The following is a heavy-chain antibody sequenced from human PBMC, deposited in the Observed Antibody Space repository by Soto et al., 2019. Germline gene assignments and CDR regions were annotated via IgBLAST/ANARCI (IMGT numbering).Heavy chain of an antibody. D-gene: IGHD4-17*01. CDR3: AKDIGGDYGIRAYYYGMDV. CDR1: GFTFDDYA. CDR2: ISWNSGSI. J-gene: IGHJ6*02. Sequence: GGSLRLSCAASGFTFDDYAMHWVRQAPGKGLEWVSGISWNSGSIGYADSVKGRFTISRDNAKNSLYLQMNSLRAEDTALYYCAKDIGGDYGIRAYYYGMDVWGQGTTVTVSS. V-gene: IGHV3-9*01.